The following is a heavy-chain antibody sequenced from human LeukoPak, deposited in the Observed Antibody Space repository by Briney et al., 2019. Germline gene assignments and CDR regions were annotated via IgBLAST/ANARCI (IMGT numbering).Heavy chain of an antibody. J-gene: IGHJ4*02. CDR1: GFTFSSYW. CDR3: ARGSGDDSGYYFDY. D-gene: IGHD3-10*01. CDR2: IKQDGSEK. Sequence: GGSLRLSCAASGFTFSSYWMSWVRQAPGKGLEWVANIKQDGSEKYYVDSVKGRFTISRDNSKNTLYLQMNSLRAEDTAVYYCARGSGDDSGYYFDYWGQGTLVTVSS. V-gene: IGHV3-7*03.